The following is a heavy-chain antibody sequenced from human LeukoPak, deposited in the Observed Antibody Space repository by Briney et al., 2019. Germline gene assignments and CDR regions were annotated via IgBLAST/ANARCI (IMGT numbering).Heavy chain of an antibody. Sequence: SETLSLTCTVSGGSISSGGHYWSWIRQPAGKGLEYLGRISSTGSTNYNPSLRSRVTISVDTSKNQFSLKLGSVTAADTAVYYCARAPLSITMVRGVSYFDYWGQGTLVTVSS. V-gene: IGHV4-61*02. CDR1: GGSISSGGHY. J-gene: IGHJ4*02. CDR3: ARAPLSITMVRGVSYFDY. CDR2: ISSTGST. D-gene: IGHD3-10*01.